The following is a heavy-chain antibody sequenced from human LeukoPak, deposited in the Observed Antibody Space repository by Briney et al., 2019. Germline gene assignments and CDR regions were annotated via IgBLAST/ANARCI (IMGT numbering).Heavy chain of an antibody. CDR3: ARPYYYASGRVY. D-gene: IGHD3-10*01. CDR1: GFTFSSYA. J-gene: IGHJ4*02. Sequence: GGSLRLSCAASGFTFSSYAMTWVRQAPGKGLEWVSAISGSGGSTYYADSVKGRFTISRDNSKNTLYLQMNSLRAEDTAIYYCARPYYYASGRVYWGQGTLVTVSS. V-gene: IGHV3-23*01. CDR2: ISGSGGST.